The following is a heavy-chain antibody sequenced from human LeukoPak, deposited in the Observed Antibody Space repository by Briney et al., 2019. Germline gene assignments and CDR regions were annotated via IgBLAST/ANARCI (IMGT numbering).Heavy chain of an antibody. CDR1: GGSISSYY. Sequence: PSETLSLTCTVSGGSISSYYWSWIRQPPGKGLEWIGYIYYSGSTNYNPSLKSRVTISVDTSKNQFSLKLSSVTAADTAVYYCASPTGIAVAGRGAFDIWGQGTMVTVSS. J-gene: IGHJ3*02. V-gene: IGHV4-59*08. CDR3: ASPTGIAVAGRGAFDI. D-gene: IGHD6-19*01. CDR2: IYYSGST.